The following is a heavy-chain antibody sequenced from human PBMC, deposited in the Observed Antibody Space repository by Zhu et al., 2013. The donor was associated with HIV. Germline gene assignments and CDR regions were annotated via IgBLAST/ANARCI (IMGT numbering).Heavy chain of an antibody. CDR1: GGTFSSYA. V-gene: IGHV1-69*01. CDR3: AVSWVRGVITYYYGMDV. J-gene: IGHJ6*02. Sequence: QVQLVQSGAEVKKPGSSVKVSCKASGGTFSSYAISWVRQAPGQGLEWMGGIIPIFGTANYAQKFQGRVTITADESTSTAYMELSSLRSEDTAVYYCAVSWVRGVITYYYGMDVWGQGTTVTVSS. D-gene: IGHD3-10*01. CDR2: IIPIFGTA.